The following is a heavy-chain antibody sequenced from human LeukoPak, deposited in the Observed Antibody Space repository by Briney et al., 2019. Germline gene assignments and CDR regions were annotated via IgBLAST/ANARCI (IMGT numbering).Heavy chain of an antibody. D-gene: IGHD5-12*01. V-gene: IGHV3-23*01. J-gene: IGHJ4*02. Sequence: GGSLRLSCAASGFTFSSYGMSWVRQAPGKGLEWVSAISGSGGSTYYADSVKGRFTISRDNSKNTLYLQMNSLRAEDTAVYYCAKGGGYFRHFDYWGQGTLVTVSS. CDR1: GFTFSSYG. CDR3: AKGGGYFRHFDY. CDR2: ISGSGGST.